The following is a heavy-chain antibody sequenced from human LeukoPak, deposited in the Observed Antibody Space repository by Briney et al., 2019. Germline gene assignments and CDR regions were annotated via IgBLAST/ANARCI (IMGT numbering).Heavy chain of an antibody. D-gene: IGHD2-21*01. J-gene: IGHJ2*01. CDR1: GDSLSSNSVA. CDR3: RRWHHSGRHFDL. V-gene: IGHV6-1*01. Sequence: SQTLSLTCAVSGDSLSSNSVAWSWLRQSPSRGLEWLGRTYYLSKWYNEYAVFVKSRISINADTSSNQFFLQLNSVTTEDTALYFCRRWHHSGRHFDLWGRGTLVTVSS. CDR2: TYYLSKWYN.